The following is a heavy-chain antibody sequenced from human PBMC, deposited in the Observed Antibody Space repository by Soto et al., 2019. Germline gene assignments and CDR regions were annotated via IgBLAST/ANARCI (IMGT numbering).Heavy chain of an antibody. CDR1: GGTFSSYA. CDR2: IFPIFGTA. D-gene: IGHD5-12*01. J-gene: IGHJ4*02. Sequence: QVQLVQSGAEVKRPGSSVKVSCKVSGGTFSSYAFSWVRQAPGQGLEWLGGIFPIFGTANYALKFQGRVTIPADESTSTAYMELSSLRSEDTAVYYCASGRMATILAVDYWGQGTLVTVSS. V-gene: IGHV1-69*12. CDR3: ASGRMATILAVDY.